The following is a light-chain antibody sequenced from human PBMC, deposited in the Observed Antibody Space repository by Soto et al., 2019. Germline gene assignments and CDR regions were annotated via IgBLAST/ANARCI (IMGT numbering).Light chain of an antibody. V-gene: IGKV1-5*03. J-gene: IGKJ4*01. CDR3: QQYNTYPLS. Sequence: DIQMTQSPSTLSASVGDRVTITCRASQSISTWLGWYQQKPGKAPKLLIYKASNLEGGVPSRFSGSGSGTEFTITINSLQPDDFATYYCQQYNTYPLSFGGGTKVDIK. CDR1: QSISTW. CDR2: KAS.